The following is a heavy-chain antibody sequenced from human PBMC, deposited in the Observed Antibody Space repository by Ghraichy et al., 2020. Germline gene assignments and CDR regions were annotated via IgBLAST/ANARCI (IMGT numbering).Heavy chain of an antibody. CDR2: IYYSGNT. CDR3: VRDTRYDESGNYWDDALDI. Sequence: SETLSLTCTVSGDSIRSFYWSWIRQPPGKGLEWIGYIYYSGNTNYNPSLKGRVTISVDTSKNQFSLSLSSVTAADTAIYYCVRDTRYDESGNYWDDALDIWGQGTMVIVSA. CDR1: GDSIRSFY. D-gene: IGHD5-12*01. V-gene: IGHV4-59*01. J-gene: IGHJ3*02.